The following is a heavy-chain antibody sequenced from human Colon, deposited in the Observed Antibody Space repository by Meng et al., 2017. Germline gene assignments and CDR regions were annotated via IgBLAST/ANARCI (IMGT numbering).Heavy chain of an antibody. Sequence: QVQLWEAGGGCVKPGGSTRLSCAASVFIFSDYYMAWIRQTPGKGLEWVSYISTTGSIAYYADSVKGRFTISRDNAKNSVYLQMNSLRAEDTAVYYCATTGSRSSGSWGQGTLVTVSS. V-gene: IGHV3-11*01. CDR3: ATTGSRSSGS. D-gene: IGHD3-22*01. J-gene: IGHJ4*02. CDR1: VFIFSDYY. CDR2: ISTTGSIA.